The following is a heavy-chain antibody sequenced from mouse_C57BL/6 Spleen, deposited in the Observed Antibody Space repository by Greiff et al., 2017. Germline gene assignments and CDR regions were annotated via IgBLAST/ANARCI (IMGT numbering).Heavy chain of an antibody. J-gene: IGHJ1*03. CDR3: TRYRGNWYFDV. CDR2: IDPETGGT. Sequence: VQGVESGAELVRPGASVTLSCKASGYTFTDYEMHWVKQTPVHGLEWIGAIDPETGGTAYNQKFKGKAILTADKSSSTAYMELRSLTSEDSAVYYCTRYRGNWYFDVWGTGTTVTVSS. D-gene: IGHD3-1*01. V-gene: IGHV1-15*01. CDR1: GYTFTDYE.